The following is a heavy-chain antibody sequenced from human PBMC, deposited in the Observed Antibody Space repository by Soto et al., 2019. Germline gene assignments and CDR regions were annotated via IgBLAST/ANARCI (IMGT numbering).Heavy chain of an antibody. CDR3: ARHGAFASDIEVAGSDAFNV. CDR1: GYSFTKFW. D-gene: IGHD6-19*01. CDR2: IDPDDSHT. Sequence: AEALKISCEGSGYSFTKFWISWVRQMPGQGLEWMGKIDPDDSHTDYSPSFQGHVTLSGDKSISSVYLEWSSLKATDSGTYYCARHGAFASDIEVAGSDAFNVWGQGTVVTVSS. J-gene: IGHJ3*01. V-gene: IGHV5-10-1*01.